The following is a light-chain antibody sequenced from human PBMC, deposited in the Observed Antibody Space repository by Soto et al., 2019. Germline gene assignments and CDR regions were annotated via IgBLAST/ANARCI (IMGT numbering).Light chain of an antibody. CDR1: QSVSSN. CDR2: DVS. J-gene: IGKJ1*01. V-gene: IGKV3-15*01. Sequence: EILMTQSPATLSVSPGERATLSCRASQSVSSNLAWYQQKPGQSPRLVINDVSTRATGIPARFSGSGSGTDFTLTISSLQSEDVAVYFCQQYENWPPTFGQGTKVEIK. CDR3: QQYENWPPT.